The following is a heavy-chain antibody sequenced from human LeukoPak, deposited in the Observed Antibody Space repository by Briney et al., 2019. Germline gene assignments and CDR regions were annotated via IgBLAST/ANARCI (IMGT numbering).Heavy chain of an antibody. CDR2: IIPIFGTA. V-gene: IGHV1-69*13. J-gene: IGHJ3*02. D-gene: IGHD2-15*01. Sequence: GASVKVSCKASGGTFSSYAISWVRQAPGQGLEWMGGIIPIFGTANYAQKFQGRVTITADESTSTAYMELSSLRSEDTAVYYCARALVVVAATHDAFDIWGQGTMVTVSS. CDR1: GGTFSSYA. CDR3: ARALVVVAATHDAFDI.